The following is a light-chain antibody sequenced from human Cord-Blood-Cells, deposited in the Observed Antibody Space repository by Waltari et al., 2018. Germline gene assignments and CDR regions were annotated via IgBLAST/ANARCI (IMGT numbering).Light chain of an antibody. CDR3: MQALQTVYS. CDR1: QSLLHSNGYNY. J-gene: IGKJ2*03. Sequence: DIVMNQSPLSLPVTPGEPASISCRSSQSLLHSNGYNYLDWYLQKPGQSPQLLIYLGSNRASGVADRFSGIGAGTDGTLKISRVEAEDVGVYYCMQALQTVYSFGQGTKLEIK. V-gene: IGKV2-28*01. CDR2: LGS.